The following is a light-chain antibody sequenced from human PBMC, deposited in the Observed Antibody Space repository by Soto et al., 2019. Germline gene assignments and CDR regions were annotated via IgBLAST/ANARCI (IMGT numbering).Light chain of an antibody. CDR3: QHLRNNPYT. V-gene: IGKV1-5*01. CDR2: DAS. J-gene: IGKJ2*01. Sequence: DIQMTQSPSTLSGSVGDRVTITCRASQSISRWLAWYQQKPGEAPKLLIYDASSLQSGAPSSVSGSGSGTEFTLIIRSLQPDDLATYHFQHLRNNPYTFGQGT. CDR1: QSISRW.